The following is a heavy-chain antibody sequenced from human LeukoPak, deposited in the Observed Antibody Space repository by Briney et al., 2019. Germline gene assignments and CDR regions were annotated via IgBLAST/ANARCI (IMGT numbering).Heavy chain of an antibody. J-gene: IGHJ3*02. CDR3: ATEGGSGSYYGDDAFDM. CDR1: GFSFTNTW. Sequence: AGSLRLSCEASGFSFTNTWMSWVRQAPGKGLEWVGRVKSKADDGTTDYAAPVQGWFTISRDDSKNTLSLQMNSLKTEDTAVYYCATEGGSGSYYGDDAFDMWGQGTIVTVSS. V-gene: IGHV3-15*01. CDR2: VKSKADDGTT. D-gene: IGHD3-10*01.